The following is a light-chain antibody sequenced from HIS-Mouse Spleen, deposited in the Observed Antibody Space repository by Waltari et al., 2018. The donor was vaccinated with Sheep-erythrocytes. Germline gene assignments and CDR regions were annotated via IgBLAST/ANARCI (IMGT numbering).Light chain of an antibody. J-gene: IGLJ2*01. V-gene: IGLV2-23*01. Sequence: QSALTQPASVSGSPGQSITISCTGTSSDVGMYNLASWYQQHPGKAPKLMIYEGSKRPSGVSNRFSGSKSGNTASLTISGLQAEDEADYYCCSYAGSSTYVVFGGGTKLTVL. CDR3: CSYAGSSTYVV. CDR2: EGS. CDR1: SSDVGMYNL.